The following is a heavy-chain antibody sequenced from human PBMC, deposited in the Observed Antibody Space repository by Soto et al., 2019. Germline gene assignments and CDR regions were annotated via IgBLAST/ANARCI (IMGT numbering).Heavy chain of an antibody. D-gene: IGHD6-6*01. Sequence: PVKVSRKASGGTLSSHAISWGRQAPGKRPEGMGGIIPIFGTANYAQKFQGRVTITADESTSTAYMELSSLRSEDTAVYYCARDLQAHGPTSSWYYYYGMDVWGQGTTVTVSS. V-gene: IGHV1-69*13. J-gene: IGHJ6*02. CDR3: ARDLQAHGPTSSWYYYYGMDV. CDR2: IIPIFGTA. CDR1: GGTLSSHA.